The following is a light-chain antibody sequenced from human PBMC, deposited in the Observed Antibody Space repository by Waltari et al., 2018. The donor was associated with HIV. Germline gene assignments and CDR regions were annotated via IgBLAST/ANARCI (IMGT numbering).Light chain of an antibody. J-gene: IGLJ2*01. Sequence: QSVLAQPPSASGTPGQRVTISCSGTTSTIGTNSVNWYQQLPGPAPKLLIFSDNQRPSGVPDRFSGSKSGTSASLAISGLQSEDEGDYYCAAWDDSLAEPYVLFGVGTRLTVL. V-gene: IGLV1-44*01. CDR2: SDN. CDR3: AAWDDSLAEPYVL. CDR1: TSTIGTNS.